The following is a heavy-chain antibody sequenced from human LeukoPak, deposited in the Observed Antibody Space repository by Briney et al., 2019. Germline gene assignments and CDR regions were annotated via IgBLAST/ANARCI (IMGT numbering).Heavy chain of an antibody. CDR1: GGSISSHY. CDR3: ARENGGSGAYYYYGMDV. V-gene: IGHV4-59*11. Sequence: SETLSLTCTVSGGSISSHYWTWIRQTPGKGLEWIGYIYYTGSTNYNPSLKSRLTISLDMSKNQFSLKLSSVTAADTAVYYCARENGGSGAYYYYGMDVWGQGTTLTVSS. D-gene: IGHD2-15*01. J-gene: IGHJ6*02. CDR2: IYYTGST.